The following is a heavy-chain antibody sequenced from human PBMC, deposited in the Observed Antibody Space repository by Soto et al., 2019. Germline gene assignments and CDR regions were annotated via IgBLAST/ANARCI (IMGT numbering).Heavy chain of an antibody. D-gene: IGHD6-13*01. CDR2: IYSGGRN. CDR3: ARGSSRWDY. CDR1: GGSISGSY. V-gene: IGHV4-4*07. J-gene: IGHJ4*02. Sequence: SETLSLTCTVSGGSISGSYWSWIRQTPGKVLEWIGRIYSGGRNNYNPSLKSRVTMSVDTSKNQFSLRLSSVTAADTAMYYCARGSSRWDYWGQGTLVTVSS.